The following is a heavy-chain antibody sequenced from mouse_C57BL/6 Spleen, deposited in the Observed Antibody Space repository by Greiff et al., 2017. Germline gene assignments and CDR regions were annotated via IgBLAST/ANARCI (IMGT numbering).Heavy chain of an antibody. J-gene: IGHJ2*01. CDR3: ARSNFPSDYGSSYDY. CDR2: INPGSGGT. CDR1: GYAFTNYL. D-gene: IGHD1-1*01. Sequence: VQLQQSGAELVRPGTSVKVSCKASGYAFTNYLIEWVKQRPGQGLEWIGVINPGSGGTNYNEKFKGKATLTADKSSSTAYMQLSSLTSEDSAVYFCARSNFPSDYGSSYDYWGQGTTLTVSS. V-gene: IGHV1-54*01.